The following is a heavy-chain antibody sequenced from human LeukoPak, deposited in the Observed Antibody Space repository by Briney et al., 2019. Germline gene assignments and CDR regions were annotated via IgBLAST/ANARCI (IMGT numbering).Heavy chain of an antibody. Sequence: ASVKVSCKASGGTFSSYAISWVRQAPGQGLEWMGRIIPILGIANYAQKFQGRVTITADKSTSTAYMELSSLRSEDTAVYYCARADTAMVGSFDYWGQGTLVTVSS. J-gene: IGHJ4*02. V-gene: IGHV1-69*04. CDR2: IIPILGIA. CDR3: ARADTAMVGSFDY. CDR1: GGTFSSYA. D-gene: IGHD5-18*01.